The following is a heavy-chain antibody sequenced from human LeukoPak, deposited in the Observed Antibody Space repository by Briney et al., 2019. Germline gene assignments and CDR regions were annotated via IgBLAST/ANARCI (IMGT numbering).Heavy chain of an antibody. CDR1: GFTFSDYW. Sequence: PGGSLRLSCIPSGFTFSDYWMSWVRQAPGMGLEWVANIETDGDQKNYVDSVKGRFTISRDNARNSLYLQMSSLRVDDTAVYFCARDIPSGFYTPDYWGRGTLVTVSS. V-gene: IGHV3-7*01. D-gene: IGHD5-12*01. CDR2: IETDGDQK. J-gene: IGHJ4*02. CDR3: ARDIPSGFYTPDY.